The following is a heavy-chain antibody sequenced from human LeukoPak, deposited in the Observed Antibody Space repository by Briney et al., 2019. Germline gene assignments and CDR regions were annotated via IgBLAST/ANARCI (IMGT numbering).Heavy chain of an antibody. CDR2: INSDGSST. D-gene: IGHD3-3*01. J-gene: IGHJ4*02. CDR3: ARDTYDFWSGYYPFDY. V-gene: IGHV3-74*01. Sequence: PGGSLRLACAASGFTFSSYWMHWVRQAPGKGLVWVSRINSDGSSTSYADSVKGRFTISRDNAKNTLYLQMNSLRAEDTAVYYCARDTYDFWSGYYPFDYWGQGTLVTVSS. CDR1: GFTFSSYW.